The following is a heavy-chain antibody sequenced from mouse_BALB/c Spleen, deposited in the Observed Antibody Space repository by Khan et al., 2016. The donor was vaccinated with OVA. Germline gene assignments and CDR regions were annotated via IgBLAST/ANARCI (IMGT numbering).Heavy chain of an antibody. CDR2: ISTYSGVP. V-gene: IGHV9-4*02. D-gene: IGHD2-14*01. J-gene: IGHJ4*01. CDR1: GYTFTTVG. CDR3: VRRGSAYYRYDGGAMDY. Sequence: QIQLVQSGPELKKPGETVRISCKASGYTFTTVGMQWVQQMPGKGLKWIGWISTYSGVPKYAENFKGRFAFSLETSASTAYLQITNLTYEDTATNFGVRRGSAYYRYDGGAMDYWGQGTSVTVSA.